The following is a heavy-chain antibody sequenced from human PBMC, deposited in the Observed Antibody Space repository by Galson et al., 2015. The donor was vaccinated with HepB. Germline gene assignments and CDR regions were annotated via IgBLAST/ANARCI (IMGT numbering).Heavy chain of an antibody. D-gene: IGHD3-10*01. CDR1: GFTFSSYW. J-gene: IGHJ3*02. CDR2: IKQDGSEK. CDR3: ARDQNYYGSGYAFDI. V-gene: IGHV3-7*01. Sequence: SLRLSCAASGFTFSSYWMSWVRQAPGKGLEWVANIKQDGSEKYYVDSVKGRFTISRDNAKNSLYLQMNSLRAEDTAVYYCARDQNYYGSGYAFDIWGQGTMVTVSS.